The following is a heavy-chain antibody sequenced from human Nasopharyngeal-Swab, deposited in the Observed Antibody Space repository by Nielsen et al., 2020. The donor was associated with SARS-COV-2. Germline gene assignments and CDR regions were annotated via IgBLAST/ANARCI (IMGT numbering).Heavy chain of an antibody. V-gene: IGHV3-7*01. D-gene: IGHD2-15*01. CDR2: IKQDGSEK. CDR1: GFTFSTYW. Sequence: GGSLRLSCAASGFTFSTYWMSWVRQAPGKGLEWVANIKQDGSEKYYVDSVKGRFTISRDNAKNSLYLQMNSLRAEDTAVYYCARVGWWFHYYFDYWGQGTLATVSS. CDR3: ARVGWWFHYYFDY. J-gene: IGHJ4*02.